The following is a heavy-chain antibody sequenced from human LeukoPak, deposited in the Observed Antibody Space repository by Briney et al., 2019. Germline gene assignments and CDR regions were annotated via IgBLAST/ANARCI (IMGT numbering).Heavy chain of an antibody. CDR3: ARALPHDYGDYGSFDI. V-gene: IGHV3-30*03. J-gene: IGHJ3*02. Sequence: GGSLRLSCAASGFTFSSYGMHWVRQAPGKGLEWVAVISYDGSNKYYADSVKGRFTISRDNSKNTLFVEMNSLRAEDTAVYYCARALPHDYGDYGSFDIWGQGTMVTVSS. CDR1: GFTFSSYG. D-gene: IGHD4-17*01. CDR2: ISYDGSNK.